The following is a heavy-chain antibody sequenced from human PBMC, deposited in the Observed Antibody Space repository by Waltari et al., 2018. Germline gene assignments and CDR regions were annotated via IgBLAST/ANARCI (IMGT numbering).Heavy chain of an antibody. Sequence: EVQLVESGGGLVQPGRSLRLSCAASGFTFSSYWMHWVRQAPGKGLVWVSRINSDGSSTSYADSVKGRFTISRDNAKNTLYLQMNSLRAEDTAVYYCARAVVVAATYFDYWGQGTLVTVSS. CDR1: GFTFSSYW. V-gene: IGHV3-74*02. D-gene: IGHD2-15*01. CDR2: INSDGSST. CDR3: ARAVVVAATYFDY. J-gene: IGHJ4*02.